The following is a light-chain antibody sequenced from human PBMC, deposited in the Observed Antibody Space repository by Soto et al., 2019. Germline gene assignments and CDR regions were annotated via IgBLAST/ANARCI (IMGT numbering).Light chain of an antibody. CDR2: ANT. V-gene: IGLV1-40*01. Sequence: QSVLTQPPSVSGAPGQRVTISCTGSSSNIGAGYDVHWYQQLPGTAPKLLIYANTNRPSGVPDRFSASKSGTSASLAITGLQAEDEADYYCQSYDISLSGVVFGGGTQLTVL. CDR3: QSYDISLSGVV. CDR1: SSNIGAGYD. J-gene: IGLJ2*01.